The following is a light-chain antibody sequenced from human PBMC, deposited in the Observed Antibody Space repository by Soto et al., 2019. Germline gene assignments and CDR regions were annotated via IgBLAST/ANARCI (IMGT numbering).Light chain of an antibody. J-gene: IGLJ2*01. V-gene: IGLV2-14*01. Sequence: QSALTQPASVSGSPGQSITISCTGTSSDVGGYNYVSWYQQHPGKAPKLMIYEVSNRPSGVFNRFSGSKSGNTASLASSGLQAEAEADYYCSSYTSSSTLVFGGGTKVTVL. CDR2: EVS. CDR3: SSYTSSSTLV. CDR1: SSDVGGYNY.